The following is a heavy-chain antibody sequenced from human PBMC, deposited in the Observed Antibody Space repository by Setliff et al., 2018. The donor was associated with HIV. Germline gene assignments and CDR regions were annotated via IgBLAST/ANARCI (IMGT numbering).Heavy chain of an antibody. D-gene: IGHD1-26*01. CDR1: GGTFSSYA. J-gene: IGHJ3*02. CDR3: ARGHSHGYGYSGSYGPFDI. V-gene: IGHV1-69*05. CDR2: IIPMFGTL. Sequence: ASVKVSCKASGGTFSSYAINWVRQAPGQGLEWMGGIIPMFGTLNFAQKFQGRVTITTDESTSTAYMELNSLRSEDTAVYYCARGHSHGYGYSGSYGPFDIWGQGTMVNVSS.